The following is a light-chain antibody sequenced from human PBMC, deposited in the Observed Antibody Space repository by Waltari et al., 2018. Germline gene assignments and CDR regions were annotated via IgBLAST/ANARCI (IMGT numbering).Light chain of an antibody. CDR3: QQYNNWPPST. J-gene: IGKJ2*01. V-gene: IGKV3-15*01. CDR1: QSVSSN. Sequence: EIVMTQSPATLSVSPGERATLSCRASQSVSSNLAWYQQKPGQAPRLLNYGASTRATGTPARLGGSGSGTEFTLTISSLQSEDFAVYYCQQYNNWPPSTFGQGTKLEIK. CDR2: GAS.